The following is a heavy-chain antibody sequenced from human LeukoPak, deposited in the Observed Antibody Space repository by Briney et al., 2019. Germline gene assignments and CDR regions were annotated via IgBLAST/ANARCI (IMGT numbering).Heavy chain of an antibody. D-gene: IGHD2-15*01. CDR1: GGSISTGGYY. V-gene: IGHV4-31*03. Sequence: PSETLSLTCTVSGGSISTGGYYWSWIRQLPEKGLEWIGYIYYSGSTYYNPSLRRRVSISVDTSKSQFSLQPSSVTAADTAVYYCAREVYCNGGGCRHTYDYWGQGTLVTVSS. CDR3: AREVYCNGGGCRHTYDY. J-gene: IGHJ4*02. CDR2: IYYSGST.